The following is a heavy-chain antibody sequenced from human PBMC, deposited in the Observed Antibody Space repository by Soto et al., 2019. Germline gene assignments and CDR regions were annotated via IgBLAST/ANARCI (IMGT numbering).Heavy chain of an antibody. CDR2: ISFDGSNE. J-gene: IGHJ6*02. CDR3: AREVRFCYYYYAMDV. CDR1: GFTFSSNA. D-gene: IGHD3-3*01. Sequence: QVQLVESGGGVVQPGRSLRLSCAASGFTFSSNAMHWVRQAPGKGLVWVAVISFDGSNEYYADSVKGRFTISRDNSKNTLYVQMNSLRVEDTAVYYCAREVRFCYYYYAMDVWGQGTTVTVSS. V-gene: IGHV3-30-3*01.